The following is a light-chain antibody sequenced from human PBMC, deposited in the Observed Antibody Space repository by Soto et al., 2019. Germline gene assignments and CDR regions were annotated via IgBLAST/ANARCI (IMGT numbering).Light chain of an antibody. J-gene: IGKJ2*01. V-gene: IGKV3-11*01. CDR3: QQRSNWPPYT. Sequence: EIVLTQSPATLSLSPGERATLSCRASQSVSSYLAWYQQKPGQAPRLLIYDASNRATGIPARFSGSGSGTDFTLTISSLENEDFAVHYCQQRSNWPPYTFGQGTKLEIK. CDR2: DAS. CDR1: QSVSSY.